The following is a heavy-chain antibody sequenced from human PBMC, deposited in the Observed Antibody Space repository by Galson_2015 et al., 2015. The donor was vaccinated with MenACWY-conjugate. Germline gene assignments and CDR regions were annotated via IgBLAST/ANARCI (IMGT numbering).Heavy chain of an antibody. Sequence: SLRLSCAASGFTFSSYWLHWVRQAPGKGLVWVSRINTDGTTTNYADFVEGRFTISRDNAKNTAFLQMNSLRAEDTAVYYCARAGSYCFEIWGQGTMVTVSS. D-gene: IGHD1-26*01. CDR3: ARAGSYCFEI. CDR2: INTDGTTT. CDR1: GFTFSSYW. V-gene: IGHV3-74*01. J-gene: IGHJ3*02.